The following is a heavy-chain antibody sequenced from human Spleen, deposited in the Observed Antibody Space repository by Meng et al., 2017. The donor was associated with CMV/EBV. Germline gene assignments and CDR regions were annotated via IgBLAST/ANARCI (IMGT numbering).Heavy chain of an antibody. CDR3: AKKGYCSSTSCYMTYYFDY. CDR1: GFTFSSYA. V-gene: IGHV3-23*01. D-gene: IGHD2-2*01. CDR2: ISGSGGST. Sequence: GGFLRLSCAASGFTFSSYAMSWVRQAPGKGLEWVSAISGSGGSTYYADSVKGRFTISRDNSKNTLYLQMNSLRAEDTAVYYCAKKGYCSSTSCYMTYYFDYWGQGTLVTVSS. J-gene: IGHJ4*02.